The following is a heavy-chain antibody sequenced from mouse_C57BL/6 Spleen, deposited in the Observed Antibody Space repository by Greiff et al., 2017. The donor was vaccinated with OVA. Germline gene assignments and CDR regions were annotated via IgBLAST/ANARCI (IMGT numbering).Heavy chain of an antibody. Sequence: QVQLKQPGAELVRPGSSVKLSCKASGYTFTSYWMHWVKQRPIQGLEWIGNIDPSDSETHYNQKFKDKATLTVDKSSSTAYMQLSSLTSEDSAVYYCARYSSGYGGWFAYWGQGTLVTVSA. D-gene: IGHD3-2*02. CDR3: ARYSSGYGGWFAY. J-gene: IGHJ3*01. CDR1: GYTFTSYW. CDR2: IDPSDSET. V-gene: IGHV1-52*01.